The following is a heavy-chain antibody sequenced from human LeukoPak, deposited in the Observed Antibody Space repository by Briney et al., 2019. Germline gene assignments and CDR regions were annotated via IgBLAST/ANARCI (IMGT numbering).Heavy chain of an antibody. Sequence: GGSLRLSCAASGFTFSSYAMSWVRQAPGKGLEWVSAISGSGGSTDYADSVKGWFTISRDNSKNTLYLQMNSLRAEDTAVYYCAKGSGYSSGWYFDYWGQGTLVTVSS. V-gene: IGHV3-23*01. CDR2: ISGSGGST. D-gene: IGHD6-19*01. CDR1: GFTFSSYA. CDR3: AKGSGYSSGWYFDY. J-gene: IGHJ4*02.